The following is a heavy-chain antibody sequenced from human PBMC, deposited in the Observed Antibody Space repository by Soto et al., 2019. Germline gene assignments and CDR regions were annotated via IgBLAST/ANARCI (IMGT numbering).Heavy chain of an antibody. D-gene: IGHD3-10*01. CDR2: IKSETEGGTT. CDR3: TTESWYGSGSYHY. J-gene: IGHJ4*02. V-gene: IGHV3-15*01. Sequence: SLRLSCAASGFTFSGAWMSWVRQAPGRGLEWVGHIKSETEGGTTDYAAPVKGRFTISRENSKNTLYLQMNSLKTEDTAVYYCTTESWYGSGSYHYWGQGTLVTAPQ. CDR1: GFTFSGAW.